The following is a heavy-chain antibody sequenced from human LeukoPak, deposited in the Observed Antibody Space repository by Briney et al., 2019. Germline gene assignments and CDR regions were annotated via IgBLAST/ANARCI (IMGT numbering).Heavy chain of an antibody. CDR3: AATTPPTNRSGWPYFDY. Sequence: PSETLSLTCTVSGGSMSSYYWSWIRQSPWKGMEWIGYVSHTESTNYDSSLKSRVTISIDTSKNQFSLKLRSVTAADTAVYYCAATTPPTNRSGWPYFDYWGRGTLVTVSA. D-gene: IGHD6-19*01. CDR2: VSHTEST. J-gene: IGHJ4*02. CDR1: GGSMSSYY. V-gene: IGHV4-59*08.